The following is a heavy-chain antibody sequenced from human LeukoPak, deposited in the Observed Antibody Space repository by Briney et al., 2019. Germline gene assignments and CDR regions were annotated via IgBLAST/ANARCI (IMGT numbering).Heavy chain of an antibody. V-gene: IGHV3-7*01. J-gene: IGHJ5*02. CDR1: GGSISSSSYY. CDR2: IKQDGSEK. D-gene: IGHD2-2*01. Sequence: PSETLSLTCTVSGGSISSSSYYWGWIRQPPGKGLEWVAIIKQDGSEKYYVDSVKGRFTISRDNSKNTLYLQMNSLRAEDTAVYYCARDRGSTSSRRGANWFGPWGQGTLVTVYS. CDR3: ARDRGSTSSRRGANWFGP.